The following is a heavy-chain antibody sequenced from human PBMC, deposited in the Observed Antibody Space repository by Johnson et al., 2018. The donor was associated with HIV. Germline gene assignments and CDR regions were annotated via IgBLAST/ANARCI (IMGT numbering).Heavy chain of an antibody. CDR1: GFTFSDYY. CDR2: INWNGGST. Sequence: QVQVVESGGGLVKPGGSLRLSCAASGFTFSDYYMSWIRQAPGKGLEWVSGINWNGGSTGYADSVKGRFTISRDNAKNTLYLQMNSLRAEDTAVYYCAHGVVVAATRAFDIWGQGTMVTVSS. CDR3: AHGVVVAATRAFDI. J-gene: IGHJ3*02. D-gene: IGHD2-15*01. V-gene: IGHV3-11*01.